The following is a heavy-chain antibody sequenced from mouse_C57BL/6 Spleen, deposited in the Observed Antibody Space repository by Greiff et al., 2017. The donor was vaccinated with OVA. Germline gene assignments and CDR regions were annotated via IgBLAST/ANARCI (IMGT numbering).Heavy chain of an antibody. V-gene: IGHV1-80*01. D-gene: IGHD1-1*01. J-gene: IGHJ4*01. CDR1: GYAFSSYW. Sequence: QVQLQQSGAELVKPGASVKISCKASGYAFSSYWMNWVKQRPGKGLEWIGQIYPGDGDTNYNGKFKGKATLTADKSSSTAYMQLSSLTSEDSAVDFCARLGSNLYYYAMDYWGQGTSVTVSS. CDR2: IYPGDGDT. CDR3: ARLGSNLYYYAMDY.